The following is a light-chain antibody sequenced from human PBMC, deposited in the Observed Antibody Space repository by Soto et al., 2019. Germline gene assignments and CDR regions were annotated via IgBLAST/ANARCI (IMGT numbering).Light chain of an antibody. Sequence: QSALTQAASASGSPGQTITISCTGTSTDIGAYNYVSWYQQHPGKAPKLIIYEVTNRPSVDSNRFSGSKSGNTASLTISGLPADDEGNYYCSSCTTLSKRVFGTDTKVPS. V-gene: IGLV2-14*01. J-gene: IGLJ1*01. CDR1: STDIGAYNY. CDR3: SSCTTLSKRV. CDR2: EVT.